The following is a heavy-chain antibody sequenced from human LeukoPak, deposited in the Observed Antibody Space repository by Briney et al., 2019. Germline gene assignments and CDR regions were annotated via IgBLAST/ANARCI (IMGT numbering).Heavy chain of an antibody. J-gene: IGHJ4*02. CDR3: ARHATRRGVIFDY. Sequence: SETLSLTCTVSGGSISSYYWSWIRQPPGKGLEWIGSIYYSGSTYYNPSLKSRVTISVDTSKNQFSLKLSSVTAADTAVYYCARHATRRGVIFDYWGQGTLVTVSS. D-gene: IGHD3-10*01. CDR1: GGSISSYY. CDR2: IYYSGST. V-gene: IGHV4-59*05.